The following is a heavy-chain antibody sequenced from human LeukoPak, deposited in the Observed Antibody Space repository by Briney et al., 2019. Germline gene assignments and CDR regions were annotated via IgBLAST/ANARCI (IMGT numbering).Heavy chain of an antibody. CDR3: ARGGWLQYLSYDY. CDR2: IYYSGSS. V-gene: IGHV4-59*01. CDR1: GGSISGYY. D-gene: IGHD4-11*01. J-gene: IGHJ4*02. Sequence: KSSETLSLTCTVSGGSISGYYWSWIRQSPGKGLEWIGYIYYSGSSSYNPSLKSRVTISVNTSKNQFSVRLNSVTAADTAVYYCARGGWLQYLSYDYWGQGTLVTVSS.